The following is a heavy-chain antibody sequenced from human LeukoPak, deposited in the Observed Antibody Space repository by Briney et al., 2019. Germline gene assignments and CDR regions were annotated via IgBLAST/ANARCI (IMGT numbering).Heavy chain of an antibody. CDR1: GYTFTSYD. V-gene: IGHV1-8*01. CDR2: MNPNSGNT. D-gene: IGHD3-22*01. CDR3: ARVRPGFYESSGSEYFQH. Sequence: ASVKVSCKASGYTFTSYDINWVRQATGQGLEWMGWMNPNSGNTGYAQKFQGRVTMTRNTSISTAYMELSSLRSEDTAVYYCARVRPGFYESSGSEYFQHWGQGTLVTVSS. J-gene: IGHJ1*01.